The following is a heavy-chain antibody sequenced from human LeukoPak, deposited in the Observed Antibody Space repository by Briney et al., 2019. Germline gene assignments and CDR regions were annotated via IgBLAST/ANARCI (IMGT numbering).Heavy chain of an antibody. D-gene: IGHD3-16*02. J-gene: IGHJ5*02. CDR1: GGSFSGYY. CDR2: INHSGST. V-gene: IGHV4-34*01. CDR3: ARDIADYVWGSYQNWFDP. Sequence: SETLSLTCAVYGGSFSGYYWSWIRQPPGKGLEWIGEINHSGSTNYNPSLKSRVTISVDTSKNQFSLKLSSVTAADTAVYYCARDIADYVWGSYQNWFDPWGQGTLVTVSS.